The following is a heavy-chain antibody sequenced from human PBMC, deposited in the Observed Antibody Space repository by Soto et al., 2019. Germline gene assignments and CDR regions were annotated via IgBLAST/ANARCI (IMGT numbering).Heavy chain of an antibody. D-gene: IGHD4-17*01. CDR1: GFTFYNAW. J-gene: IGHJ3*02. Sequence: EVQLVESGGGLVKPGGSLRLSCAASGFTFYNAWMNWVRQAPGKGLEWVGRIRSKTDGETTDYAAPLKGRFTISRDDSKNTVYLQMSSLKTEDTAVYYCTTDATMTRHAFDIWGQGTMVTVSS. CDR2: IRSKTDGETT. CDR3: TTDATMTRHAFDI. V-gene: IGHV3-15*07.